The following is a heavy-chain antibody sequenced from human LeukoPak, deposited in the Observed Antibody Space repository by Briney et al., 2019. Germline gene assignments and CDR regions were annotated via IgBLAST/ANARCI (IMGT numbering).Heavy chain of an antibody. CDR2: IIPIFGTA. Sequence: AASVKVSCKASGGTFGSYAISWVRQAPGQGLEWMGGIIPIFGTANYAQKFQGRVTITTDESTSTAYMELSSLRSEDTAVYYCARSGYYDSSEHAFDIWGQGTMVTVSS. J-gene: IGHJ3*02. V-gene: IGHV1-69*05. CDR1: GGTFGSYA. CDR3: ARSGYYDSSEHAFDI. D-gene: IGHD3-22*01.